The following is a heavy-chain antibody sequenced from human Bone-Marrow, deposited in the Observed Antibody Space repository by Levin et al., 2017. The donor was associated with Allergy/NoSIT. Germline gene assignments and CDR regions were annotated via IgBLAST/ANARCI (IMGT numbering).Heavy chain of an antibody. D-gene: IGHD1/OR15-1a*01. CDR3: GHRTHTLGRTGSGWFDP. Sequence: ASGPTLVKPTETLTLTCTFSGFSLRNHGEGVGWIRQAPGKALEWLALIYWDNDDRYSPSLKSRLTITKDTAKNQVVLRMTNVDPTDTATYYCGHRTHTLGRTGSGWFDPWGPGTVVTVSS. CDR2: IYWDNDD. CDR1: GFSLRNHGEG. V-gene: IGHV2-5*02. J-gene: IGHJ5*02.